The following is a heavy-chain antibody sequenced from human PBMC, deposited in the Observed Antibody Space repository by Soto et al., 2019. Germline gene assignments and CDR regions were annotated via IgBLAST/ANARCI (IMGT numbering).Heavy chain of an antibody. Sequence: GGSLRLSCAASGFTFSSYWMSWVRQAPGKGLEWVANIKQDGSEKYYVDSVKGRFTISRDNAKNSLYLQMNSLRAEDTAVYYCASVAFSSSWFGDAFDIWGQGTMVTVSS. CDR3: ASVAFSSSWFGDAFDI. V-gene: IGHV3-7*01. D-gene: IGHD6-13*01. CDR1: GFTFSSYW. CDR2: IKQDGSEK. J-gene: IGHJ3*02.